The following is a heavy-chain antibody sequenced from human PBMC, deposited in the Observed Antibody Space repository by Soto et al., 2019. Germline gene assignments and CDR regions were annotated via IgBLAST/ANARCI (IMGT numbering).Heavy chain of an antibody. CDR3: AHRRNWNYGWFDP. CDR1: GFSLSTSGMG. V-gene: IGHV2-5*02. D-gene: IGHD1-7*01. CDR2: IYWDDDK. J-gene: IGHJ5*02. Sequence: QITLKESGPTLVKPTQTLTLTCTFSGFSLSTSGMGVGWIRQPPGKALEWLALIYWDDDKRYNPSLKSRLTLTKDPTTSQVVLKMTNMDPVDTATYYCAHRRNWNYGWFDPGGQGTLVTLSS.